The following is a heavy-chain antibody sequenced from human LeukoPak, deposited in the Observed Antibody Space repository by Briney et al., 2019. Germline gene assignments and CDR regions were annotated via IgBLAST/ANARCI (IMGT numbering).Heavy chain of an antibody. D-gene: IGHD2-2*01. J-gene: IGHJ6*03. CDR3: ARDLGVVVPAAPEAPGYYYYYYMDV. CDR1: GYTFTSYG. CDR2: ISAYNGNT. V-gene: IGHV1-18*01. Sequence: ASVKVSCKASGYTFTSYGISWVRQAPGQGLEWMGWISAYNGNTNYAQKLQGRVTMTTDTSTSTAYMELRSLRSDDTAVYYCARDLGVVVPAAPEAPGYYYYYYMDVWGKGTTVTVSS.